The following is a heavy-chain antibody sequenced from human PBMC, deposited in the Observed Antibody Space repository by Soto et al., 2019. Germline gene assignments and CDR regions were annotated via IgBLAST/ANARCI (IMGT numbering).Heavy chain of an antibody. V-gene: IGHV3-23*01. J-gene: IGHJ4*02. CDR3: AKDIVVVVAANGFDY. CDR1: GFTFSSYA. Sequence: XESLRLSCAASGFTFSSYAMSWVRQAPGKGLEWVSAISGSGGSTYYADSVKGRFTISRDNSKNTLYLQMNSLRAEDTAVYYCAKDIVVVVAANGFDYWGQGTLVTVSS. CDR2: ISGSGGST. D-gene: IGHD2-15*01.